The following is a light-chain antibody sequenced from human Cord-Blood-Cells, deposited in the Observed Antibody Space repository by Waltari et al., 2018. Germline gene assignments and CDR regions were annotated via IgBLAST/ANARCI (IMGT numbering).Light chain of an antibody. CDR3: QQSYSTLYT. CDR1: QSISSY. CDR2: AAS. V-gene: IGKV1-39*01. J-gene: IGKJ2*01. Sequence: IQMTQSPSSLSASVADRVTITCPASQSISSYLNWYQQKPGKAPKLLIYAASRLQSGVPTRCSGSGSGTDSTLTIRRLQAEYSATYCCQQSYSTLYTFGQGTKVEIK.